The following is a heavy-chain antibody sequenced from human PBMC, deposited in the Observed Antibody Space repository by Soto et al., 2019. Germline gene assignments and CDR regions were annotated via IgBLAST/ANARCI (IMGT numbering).Heavy chain of an antibody. CDR2: INHSGST. CDR3: ARDKGPGGYSNFYTHMDV. Sequence: SETLSLTCAVYGGSFSGYYWSWIRQPPGKGLEWIGEINHSGSTNYNPSLKSRVTISVDTSKNQFSLKLSSVTAADTAVYYCARDKGPGGYSNFYTHMDVWGKGTTVTVSS. D-gene: IGHD4-4*01. J-gene: IGHJ6*03. V-gene: IGHV4-34*01. CDR1: GGSFSGYY.